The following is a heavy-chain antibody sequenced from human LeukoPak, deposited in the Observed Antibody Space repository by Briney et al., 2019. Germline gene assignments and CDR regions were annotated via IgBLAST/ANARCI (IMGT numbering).Heavy chain of an antibody. CDR3: ARHKSPLPLH. CDR2: IYYSGST. Sequence: SETLSLTCTVSGGSISTYYWGWIRQPPGKGLEWIGSIYYSGSTNYNPSLKSRVTISVDMSKNQFSLNLTSVTAADTAVYYCARHKSPLPLHWGQGTLVTVSS. V-gene: IGHV4-39*01. CDR1: GGSISTYY. J-gene: IGHJ4*02. D-gene: IGHD3-10*01.